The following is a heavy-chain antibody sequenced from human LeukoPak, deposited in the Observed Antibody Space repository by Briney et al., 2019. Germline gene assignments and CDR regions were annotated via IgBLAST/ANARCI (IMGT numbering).Heavy chain of an antibody. Sequence: GGSLRLSCAASGFTFSDYYMGWIRQAPGKGLEWLSYISGSGTTIFYADSVKVRFTISRDNAKNSLDLQMNSLRAEDTAVYYCGRDFGLIGTKRSFDIWGQGTLVTVSS. CDR3: GRDFGLIGTKRSFDI. CDR2: ISGSGTTI. J-gene: IGHJ3*02. D-gene: IGHD1-7*01. CDR1: GFTFSDYY. V-gene: IGHV3-11*01.